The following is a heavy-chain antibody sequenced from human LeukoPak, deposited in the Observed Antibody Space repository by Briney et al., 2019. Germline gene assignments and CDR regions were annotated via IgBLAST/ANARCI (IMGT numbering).Heavy chain of an antibody. CDR1: GGSFSGYY. CDR2: INHSGST. CDR3: AVRQQWLGVDY. V-gene: IGHV4-34*01. D-gene: IGHD6-19*01. J-gene: IGHJ4*02. Sequence: SETLSLTCAVYGGSFSGYYWSWIRQPPGKGLEWIGEINHSGSTNYNPSLKSRVTISVDTSKNQFSLKLSSVTAADTAVYYCAVRQQWLGVDYWGQGTLVTVSS.